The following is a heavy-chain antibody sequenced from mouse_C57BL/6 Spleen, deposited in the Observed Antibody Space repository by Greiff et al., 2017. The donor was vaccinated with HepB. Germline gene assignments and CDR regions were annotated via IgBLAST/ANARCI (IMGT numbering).Heavy chain of an antibody. D-gene: IGHD2-10*01. CDR1: GYSFTDYN. CDR3: ARRTYYGNYEDAMDY. J-gene: IGHJ4*01. Sequence: EVQLVESGPELVKPGASVKISCKASGYSFTDYNMNWVKQSNGKSLEWIGVINPNYGTTSYNQKFKGKATLTVDQSSSTAYMQLNSLTSEDSAVYYCARRTYYGNYEDAMDYWGQGTSVTVSS. CDR2: INPNYGTT. V-gene: IGHV1-39*01.